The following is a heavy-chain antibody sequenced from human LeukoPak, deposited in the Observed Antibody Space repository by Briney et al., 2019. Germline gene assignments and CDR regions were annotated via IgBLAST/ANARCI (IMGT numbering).Heavy chain of an antibody. Sequence: GRSLRLSCAASGFTFDDYAMHWVRQAPGKGLEWVSGISWNSGSIGYADSVKGRFTISRDNAKNSLYLQMNSLRAEDMALYYCAKGVSSGWYSLSDYWGQGTLVTVSS. CDR3: AKGVSSGWYSLSDY. CDR2: ISWNSGSI. J-gene: IGHJ4*02. V-gene: IGHV3-9*03. CDR1: GFTFDDYA. D-gene: IGHD6-19*01.